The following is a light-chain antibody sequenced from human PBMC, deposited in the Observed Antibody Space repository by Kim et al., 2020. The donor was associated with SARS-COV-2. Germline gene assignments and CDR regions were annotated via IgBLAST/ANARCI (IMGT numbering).Light chain of an antibody. CDR3: QQYNNWPPFMYT. CDR2: GAS. V-gene: IGKV3-15*01. CDR1: QSVSSN. J-gene: IGKJ2*01. Sequence: PGERATLSCGAGQSVSSNLAWYQQKLGQAPRRLIYGASTRATGIPARFSGSGSGTEFTLTISSLQSEDFAVYYCQQYNNWPPFMYTFGQGTKLEI.